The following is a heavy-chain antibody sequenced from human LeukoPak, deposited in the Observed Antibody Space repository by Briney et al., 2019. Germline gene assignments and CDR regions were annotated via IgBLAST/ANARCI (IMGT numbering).Heavy chain of an antibody. D-gene: IGHD3-22*01. J-gene: IGHJ4*02. CDR1: GFTFSSYW. Sequence: GGSLRLSCAASGFTFSSYWMSWVRQAPGKGLEWVSTIDNSGGSTYYADSVKGRFTISRDNSENTFYLQMNSLRAEDTATYYCAKYPHPFYYDTSDNWGQGTLVTVSS. CDR2: IDNSGGST. V-gene: IGHV3-23*05. CDR3: AKYPHPFYYDTSDN.